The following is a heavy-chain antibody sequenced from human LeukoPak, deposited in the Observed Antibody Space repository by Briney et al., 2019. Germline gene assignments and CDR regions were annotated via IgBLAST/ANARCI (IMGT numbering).Heavy chain of an antibody. V-gene: IGHV1-18*01. CDR1: GYTFTSYG. CDR2: ISAYNGNT. Sequence: ASVKVSCKASGYTFTSYGISWGRQAPGQGLEWMGWISAYNGNTNYAQKLQGRVTMTTDTSTSTAYMELRSLRSDDTAVYYCARDLRYSGYDRSGGYWGQGTLVTVSS. D-gene: IGHD5-12*01. J-gene: IGHJ4*02. CDR3: ARDLRYSGYDRSGGY.